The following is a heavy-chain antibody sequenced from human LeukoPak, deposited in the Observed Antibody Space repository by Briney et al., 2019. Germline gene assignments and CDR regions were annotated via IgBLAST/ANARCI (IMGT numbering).Heavy chain of an antibody. CDR2: IYYSGST. J-gene: IGHJ2*01. Sequence: SETLSLTCTVSGGSISSYYWSWIRQPPGKGLEWIGYIYYSGSTNYNPSLKSRVTISVDTSKNQFSLKLSSVTAADTAVYYCASPLTGASYWYFDLWGRGTLVTVSS. D-gene: IGHD7-27*01. CDR1: GGSISSYY. CDR3: ASPLTGASYWYFDL. V-gene: IGHV4-59*01.